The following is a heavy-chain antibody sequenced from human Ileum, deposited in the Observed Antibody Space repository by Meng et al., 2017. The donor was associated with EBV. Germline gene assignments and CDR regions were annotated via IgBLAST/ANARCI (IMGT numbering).Heavy chain of an antibody. CDR2: IYYSGST. CDR1: CGSIRSQY. J-gene: IGHJ4*02. Sequence: GQLQGAGLDLVKPLRPLSLSCTCSCGSIRSQYWSWIRQPPGKGLEWIGYIYYSGSTNYNPSLKSRVTISVDTSKNQFSLNLSSVTAADTAVYYCARGGWSLDYWGQGTLVTVFS. V-gene: IGHV4-59*08. D-gene: IGHD2-15*01. CDR3: ARGGWSLDY.